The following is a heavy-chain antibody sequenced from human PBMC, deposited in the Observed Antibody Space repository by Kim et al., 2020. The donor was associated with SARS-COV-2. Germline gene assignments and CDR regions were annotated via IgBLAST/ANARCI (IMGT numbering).Heavy chain of an antibody. D-gene: IGHD3-22*01. V-gene: IGHV3-11*01. Sequence: FTISRDNAKNSLYLQMNSLRAEDTAVYYCARVLYDSSGYYYLDEYYFDYWGQGTLVTVSS. CDR3: ARVLYDSSGYYYLDEYYFDY. J-gene: IGHJ4*02.